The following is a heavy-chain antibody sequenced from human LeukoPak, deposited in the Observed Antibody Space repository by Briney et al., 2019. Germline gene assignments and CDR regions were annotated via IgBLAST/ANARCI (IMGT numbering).Heavy chain of an antibody. CDR1: GFTFSDYY. D-gene: IGHD3-10*01. CDR3: ARLLMDRGVISHMDV. V-gene: IGHV3-11*04. CDR2: ISSSDSTI. J-gene: IGHJ6*03. Sequence: GGSLRLSCAASGFTFSDYYMSWIRQAPGKGLEWVSYISSSDSTIYYADSVKGRFTISRDNAKNSLYLQMNSLRAEDTAVYYCARLLMDRGVISHMDVWGKGTTVTVSS.